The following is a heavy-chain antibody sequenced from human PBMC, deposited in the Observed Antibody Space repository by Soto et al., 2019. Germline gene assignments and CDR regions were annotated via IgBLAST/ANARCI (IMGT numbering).Heavy chain of an antibody. J-gene: IGHJ6*02. CDR1: GFIFSSYW. Sequence: GSLRLSCAASGFIFSSYWMSWVRQAPGKGLEWVANIKLDGSEKYYVGSVKGRFTISRDNAKNSLYLQMNSLRAEDTAVYYCARDLHYYYGMDVWGQGTTVTVSS. CDR3: ARDLHYYYGMDV. V-gene: IGHV3-7*01. CDR2: IKLDGSEK.